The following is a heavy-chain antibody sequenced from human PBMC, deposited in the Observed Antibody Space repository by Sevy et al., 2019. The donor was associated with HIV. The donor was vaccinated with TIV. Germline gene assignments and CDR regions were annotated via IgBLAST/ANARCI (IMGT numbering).Heavy chain of an antibody. CDR2: ISGSGGET. V-gene: IGHV3-23*01. J-gene: IGHJ3*02. CDR3: AKDMIVVVGEALDI. D-gene: IGHD3-22*01. CDR1: EFTFSNYA. Sequence: GSLRLSCETSEFTFSNYAMSWVRQAPGKGLEWVSSISGSGGETYYANSVKGRFTISRDKSKNTVYLQMNSLRAEDTAVYYCAKDMIVVVGEALDIWGQGTMVTVSS.